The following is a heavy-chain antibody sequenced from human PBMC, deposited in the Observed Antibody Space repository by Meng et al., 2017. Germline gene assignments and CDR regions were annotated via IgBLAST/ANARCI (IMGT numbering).Heavy chain of an antibody. CDR1: GGSIRSGSYY. Sequence: QGRLHAVGPGPVKPAQTLSLTCTVSGGSIRSGSYYWSWIRQPAGKGLEWIGRIYTSGSTNYNPSLKSRVTISVDTSKNQFSLKLSSVTAADTAVYYCARSGGYYYGEEYYFDYWGQGTLVTVSS. CDR3: ARSGGYYYGEEYYFDY. J-gene: IGHJ4*02. D-gene: IGHD3-22*01. V-gene: IGHV4-61*02. CDR2: IYTSGST.